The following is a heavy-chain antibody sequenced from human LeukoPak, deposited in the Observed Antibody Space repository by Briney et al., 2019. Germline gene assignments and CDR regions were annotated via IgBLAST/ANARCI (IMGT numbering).Heavy chain of an antibody. CDR1: GGSISSSSYY. J-gene: IGHJ5*02. CDR2: IYYSGST. D-gene: IGHD6-6*01. V-gene: IGHV4-39*02. CDR3: ARDEIVEQLTYNWFDP. Sequence: SETLSLTCTVSGGSISSSSYYWGWIRQPPGKGLEWIGSIYYSGSTYYNPSLKSRVTISVDTSKNQFSLKLSSVTAADTAVYYCARDEIVEQLTYNWFDPWGQGTLVTVSS.